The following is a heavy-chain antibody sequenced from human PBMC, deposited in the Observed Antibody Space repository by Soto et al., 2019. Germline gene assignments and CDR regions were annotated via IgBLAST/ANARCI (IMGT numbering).Heavy chain of an antibody. Sequence: EVQLLQSGGGLVQPGGSLRLSCAASGFTFSSYAMSWVRQAPGKGLEWVSAISGSGGSAYYADSVKGRFTVSRDNSQKTLYLQMNSLRAEDTAVYYCAKGLEGGTTGTGDYWGQGTLVTVSS. CDR3: AKGLEGGTTGTGDY. J-gene: IGHJ4*02. D-gene: IGHD1-1*01. V-gene: IGHV3-23*01. CDR2: ISGSGGSA. CDR1: GFTFSSYA.